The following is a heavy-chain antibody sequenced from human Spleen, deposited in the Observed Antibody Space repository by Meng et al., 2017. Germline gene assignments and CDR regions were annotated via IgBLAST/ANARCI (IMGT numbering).Heavy chain of an antibody. J-gene: IGHJ4*02. CDR2: IYSGGST. D-gene: IGHD1-26*01. CDR3: ARAVGATLLYY. CDR1: GFTVSSTY. V-gene: IGHV3-66*02. Sequence: GESLKISCAASGFTVSSTYMSWVRQAPGKGLEWVSIIYSGGSTYYADSVKGRFTISRDNSKNTLYLQMNSLTPEDTAVYYCARAVGATLLYYWGQGTLVTVSS.